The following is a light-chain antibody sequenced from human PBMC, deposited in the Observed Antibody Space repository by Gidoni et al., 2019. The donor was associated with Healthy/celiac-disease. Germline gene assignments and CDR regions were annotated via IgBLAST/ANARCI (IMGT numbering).Light chain of an antibody. CDR2: AAS. CDR3: QQSDSTRALT. CDR1: QSISSY. J-gene: IGKJ4*01. Sequence: DIQMTQSPSSLSAYVGDRVTITCRASQSISSYLTWYQQKPGKAPKLLIYAASSLQSGVPSRFSVIGSVTDFTLTISSLQPEDVATYYCQQSDSTRALTFGGGTKVEIK. V-gene: IGKV1-39*01.